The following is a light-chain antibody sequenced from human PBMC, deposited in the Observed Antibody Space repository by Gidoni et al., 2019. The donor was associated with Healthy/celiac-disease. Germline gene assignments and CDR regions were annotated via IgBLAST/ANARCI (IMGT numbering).Light chain of an antibody. V-gene: IGKV3-20*01. J-gene: IGKJ2*01. CDR2: GAS. CDR3: QQYGSSYT. Sequence: IVLTQSPGTLSLSPGERATVSCRASQSVSSSYLAWYQQKPGQAPRLLIYGASSRATGIPDRFSGSGSGTDFTLTISRLEPEDFAGYYCQQYGSSYTFGQGTKLEIK. CDR1: QSVSSSY.